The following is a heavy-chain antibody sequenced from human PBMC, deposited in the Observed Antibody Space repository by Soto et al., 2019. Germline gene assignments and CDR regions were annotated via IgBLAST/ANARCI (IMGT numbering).Heavy chain of an antibody. CDR1: GGSISSYY. D-gene: IGHD3-3*01. V-gene: IGHV4-59*01. J-gene: IGHJ4*02. CDR3: ARGTLGVVKD. Sequence: QVQLQESGPGLVKPSETLSLTCTVSGGSISSYYWSWIRQPPGKGLEWIGYMYYSGRTNYNPSLKSRVNISIDTSRNQFALKLSSVTAADTAVYYCARGTLGVVKDWGQGTRVTVSS. CDR2: MYYSGRT.